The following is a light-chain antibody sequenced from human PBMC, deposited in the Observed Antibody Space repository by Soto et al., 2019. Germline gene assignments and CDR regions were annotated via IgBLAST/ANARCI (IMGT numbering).Light chain of an antibody. CDR2: GAS. Sequence: ERVLTQSPGTLSLAPGERSTLSCRASQSVSSSYLAWYQQKPGQAPRLLIYGASSRATGIPDRFSGSGSGTAFTLTISRLEPEDFAVYYCQKYGSSPWKFGQGTKVDIK. V-gene: IGKV3-20*01. CDR1: QSVSSSY. J-gene: IGKJ1*01. CDR3: QKYGSSPWK.